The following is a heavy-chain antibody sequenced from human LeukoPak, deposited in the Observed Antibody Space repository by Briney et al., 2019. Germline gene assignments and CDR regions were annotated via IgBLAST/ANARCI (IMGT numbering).Heavy chain of an antibody. CDR1: GGSLSGYY. V-gene: IGHV4-34*01. J-gene: IGHJ3*01. Sequence: SETLSLTCAVYGGSLSGYYWNWIRQPPGRGLEWIGEINQSGSTNYNPSLKSRVTISLDTSKNQFSLKLNSVTAADTAVYYCARKGWVVLRAFDVWGRGTMVTVSS. CDR2: INQSGST. D-gene: IGHD2-8*02. CDR3: ARKGWVVLRAFDV.